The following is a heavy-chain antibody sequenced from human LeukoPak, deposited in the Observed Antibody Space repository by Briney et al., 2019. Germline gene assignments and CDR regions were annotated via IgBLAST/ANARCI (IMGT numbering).Heavy chain of an antibody. CDR1: GFPFSGYS. CDR3: AREFEYSTSGAGY. V-gene: IGHV3-21*01. D-gene: IGHD6-6*01. Sequence: PGGSLRLSCAGSGFPFSGYSMNWVRQTPGKGLEWVSSTSILSGITYYAESVKGRFTVSRDNAKNLLHLQMNSLRVEDTAIYYCAREFEYSTSGAGYWGQGTLVTVSS. CDR2: TSILSGIT. J-gene: IGHJ4*02.